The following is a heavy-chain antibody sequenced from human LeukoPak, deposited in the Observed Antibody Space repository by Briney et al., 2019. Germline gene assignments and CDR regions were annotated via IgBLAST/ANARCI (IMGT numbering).Heavy chain of an antibody. V-gene: IGHV1-2*02. Sequence: ASVKVSCKASGYTFTGYYMRWVRQAPGQGLEWMGWINPNSGGTNYAQKFQGRVTMTGDTSISTAYMELSRLRSDDTAVYYCARGTYSSSPFDYWGQGTLVTVSS. CDR3: ARGTYSSSPFDY. J-gene: IGHJ4*02. D-gene: IGHD6-13*01. CDR1: GYTFTGYY. CDR2: INPNSGGT.